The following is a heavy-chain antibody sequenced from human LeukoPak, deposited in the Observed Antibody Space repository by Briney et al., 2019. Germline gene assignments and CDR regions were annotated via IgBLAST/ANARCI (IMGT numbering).Heavy chain of an antibody. CDR2: ISHSGST. J-gene: IGHJ4*02. D-gene: IGHD3-10*01. V-gene: IGHV4-34*01. Sequence: PSETLSLTCAVYGGSFSGYYWSWIRQPPGKGLEWIGEISHSGSTNYNPSLKSRVTISVDTSKNQFSLKLSSVTAADTAVYYCARRSTIWFGELLPFDYWGQGTLVTVSS. CDR1: GGSFSGYY. CDR3: ARRSTIWFGELLPFDY.